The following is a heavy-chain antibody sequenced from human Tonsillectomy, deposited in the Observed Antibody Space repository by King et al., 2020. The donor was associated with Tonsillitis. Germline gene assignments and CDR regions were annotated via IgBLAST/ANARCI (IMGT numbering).Heavy chain of an antibody. CDR2: IHSSGSA. D-gene: IGHD1-26*01. Sequence: VQLQESGPGLVKASETLSFTCSVSRGSISNYYWSWIRQPPGKGLEWIGFIHSSGSANYNPPLKSRVTISVDTSKNPFSLKLTSVTAADTAVYYCARDHSGSYLDYFDSWGQGTLVTVSS. V-gene: IGHV4-59*01. J-gene: IGHJ4*02. CDR3: ARDHSGSYLDYFDS. CDR1: RGSISNYY.